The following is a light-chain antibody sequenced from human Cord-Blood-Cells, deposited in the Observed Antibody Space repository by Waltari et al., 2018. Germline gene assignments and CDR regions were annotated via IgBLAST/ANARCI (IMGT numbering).Light chain of an antibody. Sequence: SPSFLSASVGDRVTITCRASQGISSYLAWYQQKPGKAPKLLIYASSTLQSGVPSRFSGSGSGTEFTLTISSLQPEAFATYYCQQLNSYPYSFGQGTKLEIK. V-gene: IGKV1-9*01. CDR2: ASS. CDR1: QGISSY. J-gene: IGKJ2*03. CDR3: QQLNSYPYS.